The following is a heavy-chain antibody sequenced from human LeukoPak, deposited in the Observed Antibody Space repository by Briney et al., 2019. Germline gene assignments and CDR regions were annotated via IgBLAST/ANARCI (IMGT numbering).Heavy chain of an antibody. CDR2: ITISGHTK. J-gene: IGHJ5*02. CDR1: GFAFSTYE. V-gene: IGHV3-48*03. Sequence: GGSLRLSCAASGFAFSTYEMSWVRQAPGKGLEWIADITISGHTKNYADSVKGRFTISRDNARSSLYLQMNSLRVEDTGVFFCARGDPHADLWGQGTLVTVSS. CDR3: ARGDPHADL.